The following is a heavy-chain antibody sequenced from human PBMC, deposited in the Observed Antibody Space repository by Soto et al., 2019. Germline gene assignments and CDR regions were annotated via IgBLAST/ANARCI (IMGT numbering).Heavy chain of an antibody. CDR2: ISAYNGNT. CDR1: GYTFTSYG. Sequence: GASVKVSCKASGYTFTSYGISWVRQAPGQGLEWMGWISAYNGNTNYAQKLQGRVTMTTDTSTSTAYMELRSLRSDDTAVYYCARVGPKTYNWNYVGAGWFDYWGQGTLVTVSS. J-gene: IGHJ4*02. CDR3: ARVGPKTYNWNYVGAGWFDY. D-gene: IGHD1-7*01. V-gene: IGHV1-18*01.